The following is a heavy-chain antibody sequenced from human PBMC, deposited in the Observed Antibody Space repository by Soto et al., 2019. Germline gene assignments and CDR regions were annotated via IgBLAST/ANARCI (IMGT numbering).Heavy chain of an antibody. CDR3: ASGSISIFGVASALQDDAFDI. D-gene: IGHD3-3*01. V-gene: IGHV5-51*01. CDR1: GYSFTSYW. Sequence: GESLKISCKGSGYSFTSYWIGWVRQMPGKGLEWMGIIYPGDSDTRYSPSFQGQVTISADKSISTAYLQWSSLTASDTAMYYCASGSISIFGVASALQDDAFDIWGQGTMVTVSS. J-gene: IGHJ3*02. CDR2: IYPGDSDT.